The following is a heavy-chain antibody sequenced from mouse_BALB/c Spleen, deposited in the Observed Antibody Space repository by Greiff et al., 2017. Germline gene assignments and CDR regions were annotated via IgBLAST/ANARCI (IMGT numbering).Heavy chain of an antibody. Sequence: EVMLVESGGGLVKLGGSLKLSCAASGFTFSSYYMSWVRQTPEKRLELVAAINSNGGSTYYPDTVKGRFTISRDNAKNTLYLQMSSLKSEDTALYYCARHVYGNYVGAMEYRGEGTSVTASS. CDR1: GFTFSSYY. CDR2: INSNGGST. D-gene: IGHD2-1*01. V-gene: IGHV5-6-2*01. J-gene: IGHJ4*01. CDR3: ARHVYGNYVGAMEY.